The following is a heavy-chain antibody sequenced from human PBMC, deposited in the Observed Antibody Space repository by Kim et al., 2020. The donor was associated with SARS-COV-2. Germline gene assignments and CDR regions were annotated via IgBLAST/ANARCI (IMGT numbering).Heavy chain of an antibody. J-gene: IGHJ4*02. V-gene: IGHV3-49*04. CDR2: IRNKAYGGTT. CDR1: GFTFGDYT. CDR3: TRGRVHDY. Sequence: GGSLRLSCTASGFTFGDYTMSWVRQAPGKGLEWVGFIRNKAYGGTTEYAASVKGRFTISRDDSKSIAYLQMNSLKTEDTAVYYCTRGRVHDYWGQGTLVTVSS.